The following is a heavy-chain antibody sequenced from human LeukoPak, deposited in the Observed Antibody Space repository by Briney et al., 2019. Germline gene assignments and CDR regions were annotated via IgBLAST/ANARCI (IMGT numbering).Heavy chain of an antibody. J-gene: IGHJ4*02. V-gene: IGHV4-59*08. CDR3: ARTAARRFDY. D-gene: IGHD6-6*01. CDR2: IYYGGVT. CDR1: GAAIGIYY. Sequence: SETLSLTCSVSGAAIGIYYWSWIRQPPGKGLEWIGHIYYGGVTNYNPSLKSRLTISLDTSQHQFSLKLTSVTAADTAVYYCARTAARRFDYWGQGTLVTVSS.